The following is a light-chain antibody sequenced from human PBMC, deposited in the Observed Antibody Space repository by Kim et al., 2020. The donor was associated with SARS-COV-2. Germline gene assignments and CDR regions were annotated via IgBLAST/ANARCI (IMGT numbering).Light chain of an antibody. Sequence: SYELTQPPSVSVSPGQTASITCSGDKLGDKYACWYQQKPGQSPVLVIYQDSKRPSGLPERFSGSNSGNTATLNISGTQAMDEADYYCQAWDSSVVFGGG. V-gene: IGLV3-1*01. CDR1: KLGDKY. J-gene: IGLJ2*01. CDR2: QDS. CDR3: QAWDSSVV.